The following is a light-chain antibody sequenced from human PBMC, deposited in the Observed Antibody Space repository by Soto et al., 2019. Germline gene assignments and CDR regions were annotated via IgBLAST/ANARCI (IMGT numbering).Light chain of an antibody. J-gene: IGKJ3*01. Sequence: ENVLTQSPGTLSLSPGERATLSCRASQSVSSSYLSWYQQKPGQAPRLLIYDASTRATGIPDRFSGSGSGTDFTLTISSLEPEDFAVYYCQQYGNSLFTFGPGTKVDIK. CDR3: QQYGNSLFT. CDR1: QSVSSSY. V-gene: IGKV3-20*01. CDR2: DAS.